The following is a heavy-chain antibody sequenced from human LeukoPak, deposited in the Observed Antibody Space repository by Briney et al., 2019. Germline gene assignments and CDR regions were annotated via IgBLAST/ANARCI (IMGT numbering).Heavy chain of an antibody. J-gene: IGHJ5*02. V-gene: IGHV4-4*07. D-gene: IGHD3-10*01. CDR2: IYTSGST. CDR3: AREESMVRGTSWFDP. CDR1: GGSISSHY. Sequence: SETLSLTCTVSGGSISSHYWSWIRQPAGKGLEWIGHIYTSGSTNYNPSLKSRVTISLDTPNNQFSLKLSSVTAADTAVYYCAREESMVRGTSWFDPWGQGTLVTVSS.